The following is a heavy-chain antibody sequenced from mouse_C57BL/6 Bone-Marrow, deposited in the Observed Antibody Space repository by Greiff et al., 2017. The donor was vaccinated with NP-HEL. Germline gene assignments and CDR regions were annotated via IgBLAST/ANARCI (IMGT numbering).Heavy chain of an antibody. CDR2: IYPGNGDT. J-gene: IGHJ4*01. Sequence: QVQLKQSGAELVRPGASVKMSCKASGYTFTSYNMHWVKQTPRQGLEWIGAIYPGNGDTSYNQKLKGKATLTDDKSSSTAYMQLSSLTYENSAVYFCAREPYRCYAMDYWGQGTSVTVSS. V-gene: IGHV1-12*01. CDR3: AREPYRCYAMDY. CDR1: GYTFTSYN.